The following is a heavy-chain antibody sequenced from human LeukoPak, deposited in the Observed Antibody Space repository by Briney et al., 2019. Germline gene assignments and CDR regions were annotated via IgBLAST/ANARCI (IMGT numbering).Heavy chain of an antibody. D-gene: IGHD4-23*01. J-gene: IGHJ4*02. V-gene: IGHV7-4-1*02. CDR3: ARTLSGGNYVFFDFDY. CDR2: INTNTGNP. Sequence: ASVKVSCQASGYTFTSYPINWVRQAPGQGLEWMGWINTNTGNPTYAQDFTGRFVFSLDTSVSTAYLQISSLKAEDTAVYYCARTLSGGNYVFFDFDYWGQGTLVTVSS. CDR1: GYTFTSYP.